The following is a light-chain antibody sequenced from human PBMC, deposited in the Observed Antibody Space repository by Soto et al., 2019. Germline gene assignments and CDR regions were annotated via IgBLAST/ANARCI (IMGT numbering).Light chain of an antibody. CDR1: QSVNSVY. CDR3: QQLGFSQWT. Sequence: EIVLTQSPGTLSLSPGERATLSCRASQSVNSVYLAWYQQKPGQPPRLLIYGASRRATGIPDRFSGSGSGTDFTLTISRLEPEDFAVYYCQQLGFSQWTFGRGTKVDTK. V-gene: IGKV3-20*01. CDR2: GAS. J-gene: IGKJ1*01.